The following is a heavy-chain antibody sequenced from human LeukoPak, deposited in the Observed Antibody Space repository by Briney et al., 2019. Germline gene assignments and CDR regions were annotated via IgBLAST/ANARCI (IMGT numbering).Heavy chain of an antibody. Sequence: GGSLRLSCAASGFTFRSYWMSWVRQAPGKGLEWVANIKRDGSEKYYVDSMKGRVTISRDNAGNSLYLQMNSLRVDDTAVYYCARIYEPVYYGDHLRYYFDYWGLGALVTVSS. CDR2: IKRDGSEK. J-gene: IGHJ4*02. CDR1: GFTFRSYW. V-gene: IGHV3-7*01. CDR3: ARIYEPVYYGDHLRYYFDY. D-gene: IGHD4-17*01.